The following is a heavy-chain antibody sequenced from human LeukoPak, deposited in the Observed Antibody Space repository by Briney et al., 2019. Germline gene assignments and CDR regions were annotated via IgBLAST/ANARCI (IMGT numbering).Heavy chain of an antibody. V-gene: IGHV6-1*01. D-gene: IGHD3-16*01. Sequence: SQTLSLTCAISGDSVSTNNVAWNWIRQSPSRGLEWLGRTYYRSKWYNDYAVSVKSRIIINPDTSKNQFSLQLNSVTPDDTAVYYCGREDLGAAYFDFWGQGTLVTVSS. J-gene: IGHJ4*02. CDR3: GREDLGAAYFDF. CDR2: TYYRSKWYN. CDR1: GDSVSTNNVA.